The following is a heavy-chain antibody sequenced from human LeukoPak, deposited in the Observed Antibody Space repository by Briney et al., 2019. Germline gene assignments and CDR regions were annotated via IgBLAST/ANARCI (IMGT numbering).Heavy chain of an antibody. Sequence: GGSLRLSCAASGFTFSDYFMTWIGRAAGKGRGGVSDMSGVYDSGYYVASGKGRFTISRDYAKHSVFFDSNSLRVEHTAVYYCARGGAHGMDVWGRGTTVTVSS. V-gene: IGHV3-11*01. CDR2: MSGVYDSG. CDR1: GFTFSDYF. D-gene: IGHD1-26*01. CDR3: ARGGAHGMDV. J-gene: IGHJ6*02.